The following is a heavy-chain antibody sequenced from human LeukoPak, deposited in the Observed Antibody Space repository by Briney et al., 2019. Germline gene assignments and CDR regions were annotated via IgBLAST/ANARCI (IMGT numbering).Heavy chain of an antibody. Sequence: SETLSLTCAVYGGSFSGYYWSWIRQPPGKGLEWIAEINHSGSTNYNPSLKSRVTISVDTSKNQFSLKLSSVTAADTAVYYCARSPTYYYDSSGYYSDYWGQGTLVTVSS. CDR1: GGSFSGYY. J-gene: IGHJ4*02. D-gene: IGHD3-22*01. CDR3: ARSPTYYYDSSGYYSDY. V-gene: IGHV4-34*01. CDR2: INHSGST.